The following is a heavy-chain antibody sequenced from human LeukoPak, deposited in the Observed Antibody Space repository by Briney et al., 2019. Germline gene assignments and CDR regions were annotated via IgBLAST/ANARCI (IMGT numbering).Heavy chain of an antibody. CDR3: ARASIRNAFNI. Sequence: GGSLRLSCAASGFTFSNYAMSWVRQAPGKGLEWVSSLNPSSGSTYYADSVKGRFTISGDNSKNRLFLQMNNLRVEDTAVYFCARASIRNAFNIWGQGTIVTVSS. D-gene: IGHD5-24*01. CDR1: GFTFSNYA. V-gene: IGHV3-23*01. J-gene: IGHJ3*02. CDR2: LNPSSGST.